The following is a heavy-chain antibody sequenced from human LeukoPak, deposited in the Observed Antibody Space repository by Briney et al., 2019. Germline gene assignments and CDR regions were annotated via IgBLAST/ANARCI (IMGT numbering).Heavy chain of an antibody. CDR3: ARRALDIVVVTASHDY. CDR2: ISSSSSTI. D-gene: IGHD2-21*02. J-gene: IGHJ4*02. V-gene: IGHV3-48*01. CDR1: GFTFSSYR. Sequence: GRSLRLSCAASGFTFSSYRMNWVRQAPGKGLEWVSYISSSSSTIYYADSVKGRFPISRDHAKNSLYPQMNSLRAEDTAVYYCARRALDIVVVTASHDYWGQGTLVTVSS.